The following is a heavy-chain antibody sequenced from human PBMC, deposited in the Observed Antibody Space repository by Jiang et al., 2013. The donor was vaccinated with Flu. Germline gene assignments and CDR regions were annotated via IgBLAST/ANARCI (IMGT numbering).Heavy chain of an antibody. CDR2: IYWNDDK. J-gene: IGHJ4*02. Sequence: PTQTLTLACTFSGFSLSTSGVGVGWIRQPPGKALEWLALIYWNDDKRYSPSLKSRLTITKDTSKNQVVLTMTNMDPVDTATYYCAHILRYYGSGTGYYFDYWGQGTLVTVSS. CDR1: GFSLSTSGVG. V-gene: IGHV2-5*01. CDR3: AHILRYYGSGTGYYFDY. D-gene: IGHD3-10*01.